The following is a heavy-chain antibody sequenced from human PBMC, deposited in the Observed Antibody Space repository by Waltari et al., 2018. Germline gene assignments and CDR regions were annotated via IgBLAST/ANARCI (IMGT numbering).Heavy chain of an antibody. Sequence: EVQLVESGGDLVQPGRSLRLSCTGSGFTFTDYAMSWVRQAPGKGLEWVGFIRSKAHGGTTEYAASVKGRFTISRDDSTNIAYLQMNSLQTEDTAVYYCLGPQLRTRWSYDYWGQGTLVTVSS. D-gene: IGHD4-17*01. CDR1: GFTFTDYA. CDR2: IRSKAHGGTT. V-gene: IGHV3-49*04. CDR3: LGPQLRTRWSYDY. J-gene: IGHJ4*02.